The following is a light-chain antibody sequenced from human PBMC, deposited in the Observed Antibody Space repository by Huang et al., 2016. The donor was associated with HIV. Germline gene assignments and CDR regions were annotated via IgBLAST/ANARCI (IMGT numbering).Light chain of an antibody. Sequence: DIVMTQSPLSLPVTPGEPASISCRSSPSLLHSNGYNYLDWYLQKPGQSPKLLIYLGSNRAAGVPDRFSGEVSGTHFTLRIARVEAEDVGVYYCMQVLQTPRTFGQGTKVEI. J-gene: IGKJ1*01. CDR2: LGS. V-gene: IGKV2-28*01. CDR3: MQVLQTPRT. CDR1: PSLLHSNGYNY.